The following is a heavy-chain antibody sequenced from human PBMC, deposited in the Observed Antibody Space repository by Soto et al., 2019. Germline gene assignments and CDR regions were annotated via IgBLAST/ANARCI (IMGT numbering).Heavy chain of an antibody. V-gene: IGHV1-46*01. CDR3: AREPRGSSSSGYYYYYGMDV. CDR2: INPSGGST. Sequence: GASVKVSCKASGYTFTSHYMHWVRQAPGQGLEWMGIINPSGGSTSYAQKFQGRVTMTRDTSTSTVYMELSSLRSEDTAVYYCAREPRGSSSSGYYYYYGMDVWGQGTTVTVSS. CDR1: GYTFTSHY. D-gene: IGHD6-6*01. J-gene: IGHJ6*02.